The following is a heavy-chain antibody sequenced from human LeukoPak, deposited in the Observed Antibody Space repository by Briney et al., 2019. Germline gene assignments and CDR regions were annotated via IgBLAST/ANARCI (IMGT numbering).Heavy chain of an antibody. CDR3: AREGPKHYDYVWGSYRYRGSFDY. D-gene: IGHD3-16*02. CDR2: IYTSGST. CDR1: GDSISSGDYY. V-gene: IGHV4-61*02. J-gene: IGHJ4*02. Sequence: KSSETLSLTCTVSGDSISSGDYYWSWIRQPAGKGLEWIGRIYTSGSTNYNPSLKSRVTISVDTSKNQFSLKLSSVTAADTAVYYCAREGPKHYDYVWGSYRYRGSFDYWGQGTLATVSS.